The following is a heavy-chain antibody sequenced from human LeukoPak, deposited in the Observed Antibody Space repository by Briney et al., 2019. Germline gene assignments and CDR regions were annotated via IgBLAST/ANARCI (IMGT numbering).Heavy chain of an antibody. V-gene: IGHV3-21*04. Sequence: PGGSLRLSCTASGFTFSGYSMNWIRQAPGKGLEWVSSFGTRSTSVYHAGSVKGRFAISRDNAKNSLYLQMNSLRAEDTAVYYCARWEWLGLDYWGQGTLVTVSS. J-gene: IGHJ4*02. CDR1: GFTFSGYS. D-gene: IGHD3-3*01. CDR2: FGTRSTSV. CDR3: ARWEWLGLDY.